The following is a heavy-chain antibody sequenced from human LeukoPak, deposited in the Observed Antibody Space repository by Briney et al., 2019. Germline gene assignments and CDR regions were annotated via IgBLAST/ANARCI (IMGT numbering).Heavy chain of an antibody. CDR2: IYYSGST. J-gene: IGHJ5*02. Sequence: SETLSLTCTVSGGSISSSSYYWDWIRQPPGKGLEWIGSIYYSGSTYYNPSLKSRVTISVDTSKNQFSLKLSSVTAADTAVYYCARAYYLVTWQTSSWWLRNTFDPWGQGTLVTVSS. CDR3: ARAYYLVTWQTSSWWLRNTFDP. CDR1: GGSISSSSYY. D-gene: IGHD6-13*01. V-gene: IGHV4-39*01.